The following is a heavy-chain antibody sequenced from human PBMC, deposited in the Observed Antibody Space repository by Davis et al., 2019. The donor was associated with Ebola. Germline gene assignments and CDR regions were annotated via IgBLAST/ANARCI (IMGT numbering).Heavy chain of an antibody. J-gene: IGHJ6*02. CDR3: ARWGQAIRNYYYGMDV. V-gene: IGHV1-3*04. CDR2: INTGNGNT. Sequence: ASVKVSCKASGYTFTSYGISWVRQAPGQRLEWMGWINTGNGNTKYSQKFQGRVTITRDTSASTAYMELSSLRSEDTAVYYCARWGQAIRNYYYGMDVWGQGTTVTVSS. CDR1: GYTFTSYG. D-gene: IGHD3-16*01.